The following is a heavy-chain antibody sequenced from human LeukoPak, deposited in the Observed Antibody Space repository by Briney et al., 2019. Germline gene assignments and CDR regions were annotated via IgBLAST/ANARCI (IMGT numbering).Heavy chain of an antibody. CDR3: ARHYPYGGKNQYFQH. J-gene: IGHJ1*01. Sequence: SETLSLTCTVSGGSISSYYWSWIRQPPGKGLEWIGYIYYSGSTNYNPSLKSRVTISVDTSKNQFSLKLSSVTAADTAVYYCARHYPYGGKNQYFQHWGQGTLVTVSS. CDR2: IYYSGST. CDR1: GGSISSYY. V-gene: IGHV4-59*08. D-gene: IGHD4-23*01.